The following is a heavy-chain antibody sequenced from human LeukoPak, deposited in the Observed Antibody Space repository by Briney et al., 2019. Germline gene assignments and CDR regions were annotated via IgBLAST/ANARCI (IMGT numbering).Heavy chain of an antibody. D-gene: IGHD6-19*01. CDR1: GGSISSYY. CDR3: AGGGSGWYYYYYGMDV. CDR2: IYYSGST. J-gene: IGHJ6*02. V-gene: IGHV4-59*01. Sequence: SETLSLTCTVSGGSISSYYWSWIRQPPGKGLEWIGYIYYSGSTNYNPSLKSRVTISVDTSKNQFSLKLSSVTAADTAVYYCAGGGSGWYYYYYGMDVWGQGTTVTVSS.